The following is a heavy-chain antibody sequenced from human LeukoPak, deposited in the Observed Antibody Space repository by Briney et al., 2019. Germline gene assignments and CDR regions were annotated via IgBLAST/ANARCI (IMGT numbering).Heavy chain of an antibody. V-gene: IGHV4-38-2*02. J-gene: IGHJ4*02. D-gene: IGHD4-11*01. CDR3: AQDNYGAFDY. CDR1: GYSMSSGYY. CDR2: VFYNETA. Sequence: SETLSLTCSVSGYSMSSGYYWGWVRQPPGKGLQWLGSVFYNETARYNPSLHSRVTVSIDTSKNQFSLKLNSVTAGDTAIYYYAQDNYGAFDYWGQGILVTVSS.